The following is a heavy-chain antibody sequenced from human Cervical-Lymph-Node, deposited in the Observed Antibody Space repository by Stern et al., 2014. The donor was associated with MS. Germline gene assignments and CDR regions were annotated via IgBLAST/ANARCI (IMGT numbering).Heavy chain of an antibody. D-gene: IGHD5-12*01. V-gene: IGHV4-39*01. Sequence: QVQLVQSGPGLVKPSETLSLTCSVSGGSISRSTYYWGWIRQPPGKGLEWIGSIYYSGTTSYNPSLKSRVTLDTSTNQFSLRLHSVTAADTAVYYCARHDGWLPHYWSQGTLVTVSS. J-gene: IGHJ4*02. CDR2: IYYSGTT. CDR1: GGSISRSTYY. CDR3: ARHDGWLPHY.